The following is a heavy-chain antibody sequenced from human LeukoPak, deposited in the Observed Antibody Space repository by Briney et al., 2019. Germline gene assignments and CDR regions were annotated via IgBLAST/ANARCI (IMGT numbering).Heavy chain of an antibody. CDR1: GFTFSSYG. V-gene: IGHV3-30*18. J-gene: IGHJ3*02. CDR2: ISYDGSNK. Sequence: GGSLRLSCAASGFTFSSYGMHWVRQAPGKGLEWVAVISYDGSNKYYADSVKGRFTISRDNSKNTLYLQMNSLRAEDTAVYYCAKSVKSGSYPGGAFDICGQGTMVTVSS. D-gene: IGHD1-26*01. CDR3: AKSVKSGSYPGGAFDI.